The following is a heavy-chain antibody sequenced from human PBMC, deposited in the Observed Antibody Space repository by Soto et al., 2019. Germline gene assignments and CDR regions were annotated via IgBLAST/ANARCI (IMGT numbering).Heavy chain of an antibody. Sequence: ESLKTSCKGSGYSFTSYWIGWVRQMPGKGLEWMGIIYPGDSDTGYSPSFQGQVTIPADKSISTAYLQWSSLKASDTAMYYCARRSPSIAAAGHYYYFYGMDVWGQGTTVTVSS. J-gene: IGHJ6*02. V-gene: IGHV5-51*01. CDR3: ARRSPSIAAAGHYYYFYGMDV. CDR2: IYPGDSDT. D-gene: IGHD6-13*01. CDR1: GYSFTSYW.